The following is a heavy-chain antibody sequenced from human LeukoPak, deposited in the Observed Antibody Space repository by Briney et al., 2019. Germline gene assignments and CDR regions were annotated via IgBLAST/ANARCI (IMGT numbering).Heavy chain of an antibody. Sequence: RASVKVSCKASGYTFTAYDTNWVRQGAGQGLEWIGWMNPDTGNTGYAQKFQGRVTMTRDTSKSTAYMDLNSLRSEDTAVYYCARLSDTPAYYYSSGYYHIRYWGQGTLLTASS. J-gene: IGHJ4*02. D-gene: IGHD3-22*01. V-gene: IGHV1-8*01. CDR1: GYTFTAYD. CDR3: ARLSDTPAYYYSSGYYHIRY. CDR2: MNPDTGNT.